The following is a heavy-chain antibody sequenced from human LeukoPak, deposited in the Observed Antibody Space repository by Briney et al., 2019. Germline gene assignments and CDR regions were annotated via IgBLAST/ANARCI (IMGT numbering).Heavy chain of an antibody. CDR2: IYYSGST. CDR3: ARRTTVTNFDY. Sequence: SETLSLTCTVSGGSISSSSSYWGWIRQPPGKGLEWIGSIYYSGSTYYNPSLKSRVTISVDTSKNQFSLKLSSVTAADTAVYYCARRTTVTNFDYWGQGTLVTVSS. J-gene: IGHJ4*02. D-gene: IGHD4-17*01. V-gene: IGHV4-39*01. CDR1: GGSISSSSSY.